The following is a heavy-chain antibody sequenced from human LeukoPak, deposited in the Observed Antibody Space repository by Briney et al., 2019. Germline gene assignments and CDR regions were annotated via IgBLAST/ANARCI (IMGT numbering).Heavy chain of an antibody. Sequence: SETLSLTCTVSGGSISNYYWSWIRQPAGKGLEWIGRIYTSGSTNYNPSLKSRVTMSVDTSKNQFSLKLSSVTAADTAVYYCARDRIAAAGTGWFDPWGQGTLVTVSS. D-gene: IGHD6-13*01. J-gene: IGHJ5*02. V-gene: IGHV4-4*07. CDR3: ARDRIAAAGTGWFDP. CDR2: IYTSGST. CDR1: GGSISNYY.